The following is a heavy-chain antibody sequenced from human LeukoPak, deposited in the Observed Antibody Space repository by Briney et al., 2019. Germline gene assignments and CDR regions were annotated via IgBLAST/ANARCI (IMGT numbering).Heavy chain of an antibody. J-gene: IGHJ5*02. CDR2: INEDGSDK. CDR3: ARGWQWLVS. D-gene: IGHD6-19*01. V-gene: IGHV3-7*05. CDR1: GFTFSNYG. Sequence: PGGSLRLSCAATGFTFSNYGMSWVRKAPGKGLEWVANINEDGSDKYSVDSVKGRFTISRDNAKNSVYLQMNSLRVEDTAVYYCARGWQWLVSWGQGTLVTVSS.